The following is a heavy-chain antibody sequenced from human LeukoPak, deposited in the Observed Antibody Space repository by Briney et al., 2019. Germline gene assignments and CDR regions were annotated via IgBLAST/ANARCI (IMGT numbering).Heavy chain of an antibody. CDR2: ISGSGGST. Sequence: PGGSLRLSCAASGFIFSTYSMNWVRQAPGKGLEWVSAISGSGGSTYYADSVKGRFTISRDNSKNTLYLQMNSLRAEDTAVYYCAKVLTTVTIGYYFDYWGQGTLVTVSS. CDR1: GFIFSTYS. V-gene: IGHV3-23*01. D-gene: IGHD4-17*01. CDR3: AKVLTTVTIGYYFDY. J-gene: IGHJ4*02.